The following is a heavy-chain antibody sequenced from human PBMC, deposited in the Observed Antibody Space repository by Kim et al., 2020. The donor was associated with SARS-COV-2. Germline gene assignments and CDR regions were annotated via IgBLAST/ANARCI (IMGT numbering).Heavy chain of an antibody. Sequence: ASVKVSCKASGYTFTNYDINWVRQATGQGLEWMGWMNPNSGNTGYAQKFQGRVTMTRNTSISTAYMELSSLRSEDTAVYYCARRRVGANIWFDPWGQGTLVTVSS. V-gene: IGHV1-8*01. D-gene: IGHD1-26*01. J-gene: IGHJ5*02. CDR2: MNPNSGNT. CDR1: GYTFTNYD. CDR3: ARRRVGANIWFDP.